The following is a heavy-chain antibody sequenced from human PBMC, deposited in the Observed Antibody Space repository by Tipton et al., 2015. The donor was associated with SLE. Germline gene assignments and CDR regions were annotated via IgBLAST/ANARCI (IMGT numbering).Heavy chain of an antibody. CDR2: IYTTGST. D-gene: IGHD3-10*01. V-gene: IGHV4-61*09. CDR3: ARASMVQGYRYYGMNV. CDR1: VGPLTSGRYY. J-gene: IGHJ6*02. Sequence: TLSLTCTVSVGPLTSGRYYWSWIRQPAGKGLEGIGHIYTTGSTNYSPSLKSRVTISFDTSETQFSLKLASVTIADTAVYYCARASMVQGYRYYGMNVWGQGTTVTVSS.